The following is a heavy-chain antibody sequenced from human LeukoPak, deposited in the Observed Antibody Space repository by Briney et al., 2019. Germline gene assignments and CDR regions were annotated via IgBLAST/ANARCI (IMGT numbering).Heavy chain of an antibody. J-gene: IGHJ4*02. CDR3: ARHDSFIPY. CDR1: GFMFSDFA. Sequence: GGSLRLSCVASGFMFSDFAMSWVRQAPGQGLEWVSGISDSGRATYYSDSVKGRCTISRDNPKNTVYLQLNNLRAEDTALYFCARHDSFIPYWGQGMLVTVSS. CDR2: ISDSGRAT. D-gene: IGHD5-18*01. V-gene: IGHV3-23*01.